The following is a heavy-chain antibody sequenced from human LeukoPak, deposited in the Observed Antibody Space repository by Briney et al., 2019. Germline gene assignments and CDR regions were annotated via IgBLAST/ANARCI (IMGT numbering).Heavy chain of an antibody. D-gene: IGHD6-13*01. CDR2: IYDSGST. Sequence: SETLSLTCTVSGGSIRSYYWSWIRQPPGKGLEWVGYIYDSGSTNYNPSLKSRVTISVETSKNEFSLKLRSVTAADTAVYYCARVTGYRIEDYFDYWGQGTLVTVSS. J-gene: IGHJ4*02. CDR3: ARVTGYRIEDYFDY. V-gene: IGHV4-59*01. CDR1: GGSIRSYY.